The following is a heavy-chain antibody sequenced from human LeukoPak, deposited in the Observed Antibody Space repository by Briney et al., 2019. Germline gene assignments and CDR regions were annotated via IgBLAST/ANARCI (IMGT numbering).Heavy chain of an antibody. D-gene: IGHD3-3*01. Sequence: GGSLRLSCAASGFTFSNYEMNWVRQAPGKGLEWVTFIRYDGSKKYYADSVKGRFTVSRDNSKNTLYLQMNSLRAEDTAVYYCAKGSKEVLFTRDHYMDVWGKGTTVTISS. CDR1: GFTFSNYE. V-gene: IGHV3-30*02. CDR2: IRYDGSKK. CDR3: AKGSKEVLFTRDHYMDV. J-gene: IGHJ6*03.